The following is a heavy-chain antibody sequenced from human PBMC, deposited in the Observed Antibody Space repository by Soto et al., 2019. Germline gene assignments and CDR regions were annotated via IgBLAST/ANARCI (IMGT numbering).Heavy chain of an antibody. CDR1: GGSISSSSYY. V-gene: IGHV4-39*01. CDR2: IYYSGST. Sequence: SETLSLTCTVSGGSISSSSYYWGWIRQPPGKGLEWIGSIYYSGSTYYNPSLKGRVTISVDTSKNQFSLKLSSVTAADTAVYYCARQGSYCSSTSCLEVDYWGQGTLVTVSS. D-gene: IGHD2-2*01. J-gene: IGHJ4*02. CDR3: ARQGSYCSSTSCLEVDY.